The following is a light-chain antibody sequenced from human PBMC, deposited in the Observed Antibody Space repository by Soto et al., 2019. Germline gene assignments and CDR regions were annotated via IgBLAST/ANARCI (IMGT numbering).Light chain of an antibody. CDR2: FNN. CDR1: SSNIGSHT. Sequence: QSVLTQPPSTSGTPEQRITISCSGTSSNIGSHTVNWYQQLPGTAPKLLIFFNNQRPSGVPDRFSGSKSGTSASLAISGLQSEDEADYYCAAWDDSLNGVVFGGGTKLTVL. J-gene: IGLJ3*02. CDR3: AAWDDSLNGVV. V-gene: IGLV1-44*01.